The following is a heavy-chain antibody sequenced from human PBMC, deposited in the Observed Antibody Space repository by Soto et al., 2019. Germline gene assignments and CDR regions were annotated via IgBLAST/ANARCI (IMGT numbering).Heavy chain of an antibody. CDR1: GYSFANYW. CDR3: ARLRRVDSSSSNYYYYYYMDV. V-gene: IGHV5-51*01. D-gene: IGHD6-6*01. CDR2: IYPSDSDS. J-gene: IGHJ6*03. Sequence: PGESMNISCKGSGYSFANYWIAWVRQMPGKGLEWMGIIYPSDSDSRYSPSFQGQVTISADKSVSTAYLQWSSLKASDTAMYYCARLRRVDSSSSNYYYYYYMDVWGKGTTVTVSS.